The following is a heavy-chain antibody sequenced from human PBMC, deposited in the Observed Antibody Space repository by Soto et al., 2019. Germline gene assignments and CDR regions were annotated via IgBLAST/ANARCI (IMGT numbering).Heavy chain of an antibody. CDR3: ARSQVAGAGYVQH. Sequence: QVQLQESGPGLVKPSQTLSLTCTVSGGSVSGGVYYWNWIRQHPEKGLEWIGYIYYSGSTYDNPSPRSRVTIAADTSKNQFSLKLSSVTVADTAVYYCARSQVAGAGYVQHWGQCTQVLVSS. CDR1: GGSVSGGVYY. D-gene: IGHD6-19*01. CDR2: IYYSGST. J-gene: IGHJ1*01. V-gene: IGHV4-31*03.